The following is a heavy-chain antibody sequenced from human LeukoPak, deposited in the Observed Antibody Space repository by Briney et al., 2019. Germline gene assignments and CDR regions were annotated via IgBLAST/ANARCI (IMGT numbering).Heavy chain of an antibody. Sequence: ASVKVSCKASGYTFTSYDINRVRQATGQGLEWMGWMNPNSGNTGYAQKFQGRVTMTRNTSISTAYMELSSLRSEDTAVYYCARVPGGGVYYYYMDVWGKGTTVTVSS. J-gene: IGHJ6*03. CDR3: ARVPGGGVYYYYMDV. CDR1: GYTFTSYD. V-gene: IGHV1-8*01. CDR2: MNPNSGNT. D-gene: IGHD3-10*01.